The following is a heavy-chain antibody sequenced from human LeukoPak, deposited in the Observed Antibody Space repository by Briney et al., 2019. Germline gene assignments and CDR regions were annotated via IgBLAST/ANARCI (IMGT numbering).Heavy chain of an antibody. J-gene: IGHJ4*02. Sequence: SETLSLTCTVSGGSISRDYWSWIRQPPGKGLEWIGCIYYSGSTNYNPSLKSRVTISVDTSKNQFSLKLSSVTAADTAVYYCARAFYYDSSGYPYYFDYWGQGALVTDSS. D-gene: IGHD3-22*01. CDR2: IYYSGST. CDR3: ARAFYYDSSGYPYYFDY. CDR1: GGSISRDY. V-gene: IGHV4-59*01.